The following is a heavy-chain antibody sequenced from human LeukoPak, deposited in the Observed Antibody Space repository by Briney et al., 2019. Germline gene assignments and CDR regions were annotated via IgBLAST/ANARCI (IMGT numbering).Heavy chain of an antibody. D-gene: IGHD6-19*01. Sequence: SETLSLTCTVSGASISSGSYYWSWIRQPAGKGLEWIGRIYTSGSTNYNPSLKSRVTISVDTSKNQFSMKLSSVTAADTAVYYCARDHGSGWYGHFDYWGQGTLVTVSS. CDR3: ARDHGSGWYGHFDY. J-gene: IGHJ4*02. V-gene: IGHV4-61*02. CDR2: IYTSGST. CDR1: GASISSGSYY.